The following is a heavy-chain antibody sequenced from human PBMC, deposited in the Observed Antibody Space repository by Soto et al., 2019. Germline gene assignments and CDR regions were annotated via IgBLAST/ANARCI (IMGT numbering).Heavy chain of an antibody. Sequence: QVQLVQSGAEVKKPGASVKVSCKASGYTFTSYGISWVRQAPGQGLEWMGWISAYNGNTNYAQKLQGRVTMTTDTSTSTASMELRSLRSDDTAVYDCASSLLVGYGLEGQSDWGQGTLVTVSS. CDR2: ISAYNGNT. J-gene: IGHJ4*02. CDR1: GYTFTSYG. CDR3: ASSLLVGYGLEGQSD. V-gene: IGHV1-18*01. D-gene: IGHD5-18*01.